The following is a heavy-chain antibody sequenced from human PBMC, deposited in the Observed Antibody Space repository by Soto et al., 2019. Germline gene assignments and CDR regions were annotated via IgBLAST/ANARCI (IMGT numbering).Heavy chain of an antibody. Sequence: SETLSLTCTVSGGSISSGDYYWSWIRQPPGKGLEWIGYIYYSGSTYYNPSLKSRVTISVDTSKNQFSLKLSSVTAADTAVYYCARGYYGSGSSFDPWGQGTLVTVSS. V-gene: IGHV4-30-4*01. CDR3: ARGYYGSGSSFDP. J-gene: IGHJ5*02. D-gene: IGHD3-10*01. CDR2: IYYSGST. CDR1: GGSISSGDYY.